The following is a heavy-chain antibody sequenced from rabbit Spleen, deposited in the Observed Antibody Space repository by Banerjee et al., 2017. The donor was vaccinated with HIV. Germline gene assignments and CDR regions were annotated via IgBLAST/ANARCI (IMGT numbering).Heavy chain of an antibody. Sequence: QSLEESGGDLVKPGASLTLTCTASGFSFSSSDYMCWVRQAPGKGLQWIACINVYTGKPVYATWAKGRFTISRTSSTTVTLQMTSLTAADTATYFCARDLTSVVGWNFNLWGQGTLVTVS. D-gene: IGHD1-1*01. J-gene: IGHJ4*01. CDR3: ARDLTSVVGWNFNL. CDR2: INVYTGKP. V-gene: IGHV1S40*01. CDR1: GFSFSSSDY.